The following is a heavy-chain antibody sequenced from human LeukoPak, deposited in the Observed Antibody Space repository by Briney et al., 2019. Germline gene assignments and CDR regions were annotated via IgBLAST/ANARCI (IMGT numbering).Heavy chain of an antibody. D-gene: IGHD5-18*01. Sequence: RAAVKVTCKASGYSFSGYYIHWLRQAPGQGLEWMGGINPNSGATNYPQKFQGRVTMTRDTSISTVYMALSRLRYDDTAVYYCARKWIQLWSDAFDIWGQGTMVTVSS. V-gene: IGHV1-2*02. CDR1: GYSFSGYY. CDR2: INPNSGAT. CDR3: ARKWIQLWSDAFDI. J-gene: IGHJ3*02.